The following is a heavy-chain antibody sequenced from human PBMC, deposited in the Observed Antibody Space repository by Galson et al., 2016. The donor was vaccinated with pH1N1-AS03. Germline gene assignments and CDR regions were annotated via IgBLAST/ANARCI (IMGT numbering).Heavy chain of an antibody. CDR1: GYTFTKYA. V-gene: IGHV1-3*01. CDR2: INVGNGNT. D-gene: IGHD2-15*01. J-gene: IGHJ5*02. CDR3: ARRCTGASCRPLQSPDNYFDP. Sequence: SVKVSCKASGYTFTKYAIHWVRQAPGQRPEWMGWINVGNGNTKYSQKFQGRVTITRDSSANTAYMELSSLRSEDTAVFYCARRCTGASCRPLQSPDNYFDPWGQGTLVTGSS.